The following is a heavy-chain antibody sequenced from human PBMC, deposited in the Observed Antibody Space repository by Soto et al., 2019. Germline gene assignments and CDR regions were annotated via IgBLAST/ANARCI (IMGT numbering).Heavy chain of an antibody. D-gene: IGHD2-2*01. CDR3: ARGGYCASTSCYGDDWFDP. J-gene: IGHJ5*02. CDR2: IIPTLTTA. V-gene: IGHV1-69*06. Sequence: QVQLVQSGAEVKKPGSSVKVSCKASGGTFSSYGLSWGLQAPGQGLEWVGGIIPTLTTANYAQKCQGRVKITADKSTSTAYMELSSLRFEETAVYYCARGGYCASTSCYGDDWFDPWGQGTLVTVSS. CDR1: GGTFSSYG.